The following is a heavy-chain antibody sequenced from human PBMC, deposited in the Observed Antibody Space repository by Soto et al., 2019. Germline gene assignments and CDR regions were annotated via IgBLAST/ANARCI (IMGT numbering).Heavy chain of an antibody. CDR3: ARGPGPDY. D-gene: IGHD2-8*02. V-gene: IGHV1-8*01. CDR1: GYTFTSYD. Sequence: ASVKVSCKASGYTFTSYDVNWVRQAPGLGLEWVGWMSPNSGNTYYAQKFRGRVTMTSDTSTSTAYMDLGSLRSEDTAVYYCARGPGPDYWGQGTLVTVSS. J-gene: IGHJ4*02. CDR2: MSPNSGNT.